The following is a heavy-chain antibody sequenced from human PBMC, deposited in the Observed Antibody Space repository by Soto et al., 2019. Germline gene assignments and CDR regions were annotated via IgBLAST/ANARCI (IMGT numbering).Heavy chain of an antibody. CDR2: SSNSGSFT. CDR3: VGSGKNFHPLDN. CDR1: GFTFSDHY. J-gene: IGHJ4*02. D-gene: IGHD1-7*01. V-gene: IGHV3-11*06. Sequence: VGSLRLSCAASGFTFSDHYMSWIRQAPGKGLEWIGYSSNSGSFTRYADSVKGRFSISRDNAKNSLYLQINSLRGDDTAIYYCVGSGKNFHPLDNWGQEPRVTASS.